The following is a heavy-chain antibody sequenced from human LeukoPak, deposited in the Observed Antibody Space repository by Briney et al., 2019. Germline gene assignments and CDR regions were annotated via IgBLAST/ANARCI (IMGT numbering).Heavy chain of an antibody. CDR3: ARDRSAYHYASGSYCPDY. Sequence: ASVKVSCKASGDTFTSYGISWVRQAPGQGLERMGWISADNGNTKYAQKVQDRVTMTTDTSTSTAYMELRSLRSGDTAVYYCARDRSAYHYASGSYCPDYWGQGTLVTVSS. V-gene: IGHV1-18*01. CDR1: GDTFTSYG. D-gene: IGHD3-10*01. J-gene: IGHJ4*02. CDR2: ISADNGNT.